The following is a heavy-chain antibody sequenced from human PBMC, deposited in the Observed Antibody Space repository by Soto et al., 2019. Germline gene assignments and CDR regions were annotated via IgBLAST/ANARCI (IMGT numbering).Heavy chain of an antibody. V-gene: IGHV4-59*01. Sequence: QVQLQESGPGLVKPSETLSLTCTVSGGSISSYYWSWIRQPPGKGLEWIGYIYYSGSTNYNPSLKSRVTISVDTSKNQFSLKLSSVTAADTAVYYCARAGWLQLRYFDYWGQGTLVTVSS. J-gene: IGHJ4*02. CDR1: GGSISSYY. D-gene: IGHD5-12*01. CDR2: IYYSGST. CDR3: ARAGWLQLRYFDY.